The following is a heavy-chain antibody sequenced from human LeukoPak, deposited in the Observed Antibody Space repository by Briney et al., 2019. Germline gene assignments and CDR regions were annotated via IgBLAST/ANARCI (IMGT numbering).Heavy chain of an antibody. CDR1: GFTFDDYA. D-gene: IGHD6-13*01. Sequence: GGSLRLSCAASGFTFDDYAMHWVRQAPGKGLEWVSGISWNSGSIGSADSVKGRFTISRDNAKNSLYLQMNSLRAEDTALYYCANSRGLAAPLDYWGQGTLVTVSS. CDR3: ANSRGLAAPLDY. V-gene: IGHV3-9*01. J-gene: IGHJ4*02. CDR2: ISWNSGSI.